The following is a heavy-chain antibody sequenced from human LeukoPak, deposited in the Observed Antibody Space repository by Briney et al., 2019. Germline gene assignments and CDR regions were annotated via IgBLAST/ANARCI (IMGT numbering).Heavy chain of an antibody. Sequence: PGGSLRLSCAASGLTFSSYAMHWVRQAPGKGLEWVAVISYDGSNKYYADSVKGRFTISRDNSKNTLYLQMNSLRPEDTAVYYCARLESDKLERSHYGWYFDLWGRGTLVTVSS. D-gene: IGHD1-1*01. CDR1: GLTFSSYA. V-gene: IGHV3-30*04. CDR3: ARLESDKLERSHYGWYFDL. CDR2: ISYDGSNK. J-gene: IGHJ2*01.